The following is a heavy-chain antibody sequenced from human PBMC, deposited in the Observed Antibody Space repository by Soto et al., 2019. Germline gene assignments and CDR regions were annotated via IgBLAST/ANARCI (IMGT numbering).Heavy chain of an antibody. D-gene: IGHD2-21*02. Sequence: PSETLSLTCTVSGGSVTSGTYYWSWIRQPPGKGLEWIGYIFYTGSTNYNPSLKSRVTIAIDTSKNQFSLKLSSVTAADTAVYYCARGVCHFMVVTSSFDYWVQGPLFSVS. J-gene: IGHJ4*02. CDR1: GGSVTSGTYY. V-gene: IGHV4-61*01. CDR3: ARGVCHFMVVTSSFDY. CDR2: IFYTGST.